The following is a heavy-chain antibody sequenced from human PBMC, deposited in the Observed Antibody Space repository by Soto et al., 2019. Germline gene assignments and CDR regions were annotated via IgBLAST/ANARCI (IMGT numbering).Heavy chain of an antibody. CDR1: GYSFTSYW. J-gene: IGHJ6*02. D-gene: IGHD6-6*01. Sequence: PGESLKISCKGSGYSFTSYWIGWVRQMPGKGLEWMGIIYPGDSDTRYSTSFQGQVTISADKSISTAYLQWSSLKASDTAMYYCARLEYSSSSYYYYGMDVWGQGTTVTVSS. V-gene: IGHV5-51*01. CDR3: ARLEYSSSSYYYYGMDV. CDR2: IYPGDSDT.